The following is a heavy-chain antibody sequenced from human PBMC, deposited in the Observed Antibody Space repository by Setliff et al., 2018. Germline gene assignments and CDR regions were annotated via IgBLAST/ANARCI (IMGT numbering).Heavy chain of an antibody. Sequence: SVKVSCKASGGTLSIYTISWVRQAPGQGLEWMGRIIPIFGTANYAQKFQGRVTITADKSTSTAYMELSSLRSEDTAVYYCAISTIFGVVSPTPDAFDIWGQGTMVTVSS. D-gene: IGHD3-3*01. CDR3: AISTIFGVVSPTPDAFDI. J-gene: IGHJ3*02. V-gene: IGHV1-69*08. CDR1: GGTLSIYT. CDR2: IIPIFGTA.